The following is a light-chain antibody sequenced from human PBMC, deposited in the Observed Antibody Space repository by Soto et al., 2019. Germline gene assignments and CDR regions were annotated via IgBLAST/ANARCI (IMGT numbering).Light chain of an antibody. CDR3: CSYAGSYTYV. J-gene: IGLJ1*01. CDR2: DVS. V-gene: IGLV2-11*01. Sequence: ALTQPRSVSGSPGQSVTISCTGTSSDVGGYNYVSWYQQHPGKAPKLMIYDVSKRPSGVPDRFSGSKSGNTASLTISGLQAEDEDDYYCCSYAGSYTYVFGTGTKSPS. CDR1: SSDVGGYNY.